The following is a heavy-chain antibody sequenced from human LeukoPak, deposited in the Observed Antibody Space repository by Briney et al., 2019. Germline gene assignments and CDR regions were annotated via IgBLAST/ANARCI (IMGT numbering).Heavy chain of an antibody. J-gene: IGHJ4*02. CDR1: GFTFSSYG. V-gene: IGHV3-23*01. Sequence: GGSLRLSCAASGFTFSSYGMSWVREAPGKGLESVSGISGTGGITDYADSVKGRFTISRDNSKNTLYLQMNSLRAEDTAVYYCAKGIGYSPHLIDYWGQGTLVTVSS. CDR2: ISGTGGIT. CDR3: AKGIGYSPHLIDY. D-gene: IGHD4-11*01.